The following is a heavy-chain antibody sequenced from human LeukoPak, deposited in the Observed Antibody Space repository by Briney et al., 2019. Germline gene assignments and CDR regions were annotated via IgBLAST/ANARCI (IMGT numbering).Heavy chain of an antibody. D-gene: IGHD2-15*01. J-gene: IGHJ5*01. CDR1: GFPFSSYE. V-gene: IGHV3-48*03. Sequence: GGSLRLSCAASGFPFSSYEMNWVRQAPGKGLVWVSYISSSGSTIYYADSVKGRFTISRDNAKNSLYLQMNSLRAEDTAVYYCAREVVVGTNWFDSWGQGSLVTVSS. CDR2: ISSSGSTI. CDR3: AREVVVGTNWFDS.